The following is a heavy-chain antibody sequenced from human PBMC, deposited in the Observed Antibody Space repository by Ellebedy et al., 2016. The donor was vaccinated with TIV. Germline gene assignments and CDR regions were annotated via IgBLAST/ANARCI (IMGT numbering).Heavy chain of an antibody. CDR3: AREPRDPAIYYGMDV. CDR2: ISSSGNTQ. J-gene: IGHJ6*02. D-gene: IGHD5-18*01. Sequence: PGGSLRLSCVGSGFTFSAYGMHWVRQAPGKGLEWVAVISSSGNTQYYGDSVKGRFTISRDNSKNTLYLQMNSLRAEDTAVYYCAREPRDPAIYYGMDVWGQGTTVTVSS. CDR1: GFTFSAYG. V-gene: IGHV3-30*03.